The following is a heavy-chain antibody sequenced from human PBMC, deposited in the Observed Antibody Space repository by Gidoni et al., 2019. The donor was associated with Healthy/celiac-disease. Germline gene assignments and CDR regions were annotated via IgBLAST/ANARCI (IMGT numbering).Heavy chain of an antibody. CDR1: GFTFSNAW. V-gene: IGHV3-15*01. CDR2: IKSTTDGGTT. Sequence: EVQLVESGGGLVKPGGYLRLSCAASGFTFSNAWMSWVRQAPGKGLEWVGRIKSTTDGGTTDYAAPVKGRFTISRDDSKNTLYLQMNSLKTEDTAVYYCTTDHLRYFDWLEPGTLIDYWGQGTLVTVSS. CDR3: TTDHLRYFDWLEPGTLIDY. J-gene: IGHJ4*02. D-gene: IGHD3-9*01.